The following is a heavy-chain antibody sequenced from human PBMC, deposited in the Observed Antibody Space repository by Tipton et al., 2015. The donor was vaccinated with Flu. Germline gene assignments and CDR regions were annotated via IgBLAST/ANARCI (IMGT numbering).Heavy chain of an antibody. J-gene: IGHJ6*02. CDR2: IIPIFGTT. CDR3: GRNQDSPRRGYYYYGMDV. Sequence: QLVQSGAEVKKPGSSVKVSCKASGGTFSSYAISWVRQAPGQGLEWMGGIIPIFGTTNYAQKFQGRVTITADESTSTAYMELSSLGSGDRAVFYGGRNQDSPRRGYYYYGMDVWGQGTTVTVSS. V-gene: IGHV1-69*01. CDR1: GGTFSSYA. D-gene: IGHD2-15*01.